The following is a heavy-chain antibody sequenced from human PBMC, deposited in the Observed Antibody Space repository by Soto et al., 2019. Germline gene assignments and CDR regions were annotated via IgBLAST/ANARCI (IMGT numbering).Heavy chain of an antibody. V-gene: IGHV3-64*01. CDR2: ISSNGGST. D-gene: IGHD6-19*01. CDR1: GFTFSSYA. J-gene: IGHJ4*02. Sequence: AGSLRLSCAASGFTFSSYAMHWVRQAPGKGLEYVSAISSNGGSTYYANSVKGRFTISRDNSKNTLYLQMGSLRAEDMAVYYCARVHAGSGWYRSPLDYWGQGTLVTVSS. CDR3: ARVHAGSGWYRSPLDY.